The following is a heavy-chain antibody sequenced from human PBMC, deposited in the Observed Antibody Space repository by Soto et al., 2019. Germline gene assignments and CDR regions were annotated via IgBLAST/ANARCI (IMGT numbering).Heavy chain of an antibody. Sequence: GGSLRLSCVASGFIFTNYGIHWVRQAPCKGLEWVAVIWSDGSNTYYADSVKGRFTISRDNSKNTLYLQMNSLRAEDTAVYYCARESTGSDTSPRPFDYWGQGTLVTVSS. CDR1: GFIFTNYG. CDR3: ARESTGSDTSPRPFDY. CDR2: IWSDGSNT. D-gene: IGHD4-17*01. J-gene: IGHJ4*02. V-gene: IGHV3-33*01.